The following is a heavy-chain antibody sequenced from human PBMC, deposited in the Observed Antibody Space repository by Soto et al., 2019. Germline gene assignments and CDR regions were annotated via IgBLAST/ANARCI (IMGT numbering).Heavy chain of an antibody. CDR2: ISYDGSNK. CDR1: GFTFSSYA. Sequence: GSLRLSCAASGFTFSSYAMHWVRQAPGKGLEWVAVISYDGSNKYYADSVKGRFTISRDNSKNTLYLQMNSLRAEDTAVYYCAREPDILTGYYRRDYYYGMDVWGQGTTVTVSS. CDR3: AREPDILTGYYRRDYYYGMDV. V-gene: IGHV3-30-3*01. D-gene: IGHD3-9*01. J-gene: IGHJ6*02.